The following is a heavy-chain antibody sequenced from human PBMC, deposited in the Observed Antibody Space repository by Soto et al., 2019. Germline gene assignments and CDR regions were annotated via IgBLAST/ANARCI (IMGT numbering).Heavy chain of an antibody. CDR1: GFTFSSYW. CDR3: ARYGGKWALYYYGMDV. J-gene: IGHJ6*02. Sequence: PGGSLRLSCAASGFTFSSYWMSWVRQAPGKGLEWVANIKQDGSEKYYVDSVKGRFTISRDNAKNSLYLQMNSLRAEDTAVYYCARYGGKWALYYYGMDVWGQGTTVTVSS. V-gene: IGHV3-7*01. D-gene: IGHD2-15*01. CDR2: IKQDGSEK.